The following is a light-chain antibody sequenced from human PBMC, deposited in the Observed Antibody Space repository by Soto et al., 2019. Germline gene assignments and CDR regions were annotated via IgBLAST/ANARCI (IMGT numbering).Light chain of an antibody. V-gene: IGLV1-44*01. CDR2: RHD. CDR3: ASWDDSLSGLV. J-gene: IGLJ3*02. CDR1: SSNIGSNT. Sequence: QSVLTQPPSASGTPGQRVTISCSGSSSNIGSNTVNWYQQLPGMAPKLLICRHDERPSGVPERFSGSKSGTSASLAISGLQSEDEADYYCASWDDSLSGLVFGGGTKLTVL.